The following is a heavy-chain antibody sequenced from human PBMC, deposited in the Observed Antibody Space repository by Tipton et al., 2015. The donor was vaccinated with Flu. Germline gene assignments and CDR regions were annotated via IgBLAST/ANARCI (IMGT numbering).Heavy chain of an antibody. CDR3: ARVPHFYKYYFDY. V-gene: IGHV3-48*01. CDR2: ITSDNSAI. Sequence: GSLRLSCAASGFIFGNYGMSWVRQAPGKGLEWVSYITSDNSAIYYADSVRGRFTISRDNAKNSLYLQINSLRGEDTAVYYCARVPHFYKYYFDYWGQGTLVTVSS. D-gene: IGHD2/OR15-2a*01. J-gene: IGHJ4*02. CDR1: GFIFGNYG.